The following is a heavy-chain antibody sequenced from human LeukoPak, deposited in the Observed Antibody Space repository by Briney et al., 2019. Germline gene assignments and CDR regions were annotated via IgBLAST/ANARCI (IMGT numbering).Heavy chain of an antibody. J-gene: IGHJ4*02. CDR3: ARRGIWIQWNFEY. CDR2: INQGGST. Sequence: SETLSLTCAVSGGAFNDYYWSWVRQSPEKGLEWIAEINQGGSTIYNPSLKNRVTMSIDTTRKHFSLQLASLTAADTAVYFCARRGIWIQWNFEYWGQGVLVT. CDR1: GGAFNDYY. D-gene: IGHD5-12*01. V-gene: IGHV4-34*01.